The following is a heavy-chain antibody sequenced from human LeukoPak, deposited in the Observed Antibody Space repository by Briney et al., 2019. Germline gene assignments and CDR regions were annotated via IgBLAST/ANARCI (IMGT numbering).Heavy chain of an antibody. D-gene: IGHD3-22*01. CDR3: ARGTNCYDSSGLDY. Sequence: PGGSLRLSCAASGFTFSSYEMNWVRQAPGKGLEWVSYISSSGSTIYYADSVKGRFTISRDNAKNSLYLQMNSLRAEDTAVYYCARGTNCYDSSGLDYWGQGTLVTVSS. CDR2: ISSSGSTI. V-gene: IGHV3-48*03. CDR1: GFTFSSYE. J-gene: IGHJ4*02.